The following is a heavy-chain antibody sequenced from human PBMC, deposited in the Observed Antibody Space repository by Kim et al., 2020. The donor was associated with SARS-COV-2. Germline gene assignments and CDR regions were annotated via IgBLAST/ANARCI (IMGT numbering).Heavy chain of an antibody. CDR1: GGSISSYY. CDR2: IYYSGST. CDR3: ARERRDLGSGAAARYNWFDP. Sequence: SETLSLTCTVSGGSISSYYWSWIRQPPGKGLEWIGYIYYSGSTNYNPSLKSRVTISVDTSKNQFSLKLSSVTAADTAVYYCARERRDLGSGAAARYNWFDPWGQGTLVTVSS. J-gene: IGHJ5*02. D-gene: IGHD6-13*01. V-gene: IGHV4-59*01.